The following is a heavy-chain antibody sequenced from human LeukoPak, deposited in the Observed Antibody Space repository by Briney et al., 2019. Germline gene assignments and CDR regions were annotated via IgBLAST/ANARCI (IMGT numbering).Heavy chain of an antibody. D-gene: IGHD1-1*01. Sequence: SETLSLTCSVSGGSVSSSSYYWGWVRQPPGKGLEWIGSFHYSGSTYYNPSLKSRVTISVDTSKNQFSLKLSSVTAADTAVYYCARGQLERAPHYYYGMDVWGQGTTVTVSS. J-gene: IGHJ6*02. V-gene: IGHV4-39*07. CDR2: FHYSGST. CDR1: GGSVSSSSYY. CDR3: ARGQLERAPHYYYGMDV.